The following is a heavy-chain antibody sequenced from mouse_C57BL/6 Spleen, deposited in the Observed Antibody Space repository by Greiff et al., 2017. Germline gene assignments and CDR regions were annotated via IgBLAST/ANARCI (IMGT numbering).Heavy chain of an antibody. V-gene: IGHV1-69*01. CDR1: GYTFTSYW. Sequence: QVQLQQPGAELVMPGASVKLSCKASGYTFTSYWMHWVKQRPGQGLEWIGEIDPSDSYTNYNQKFKGKSTLTVDKSSSTAYMQLSSLTSEDSAVYYCARRSPTAHAMGDWGQGASVTVA. D-gene: IGHD3-2*02. CDR3: ARRSPTAHAMGD. J-gene: IGHJ4*01. CDR2: IDPSDSYT.